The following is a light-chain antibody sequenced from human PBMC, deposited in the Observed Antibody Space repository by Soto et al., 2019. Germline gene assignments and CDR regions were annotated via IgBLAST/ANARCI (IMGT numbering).Light chain of an antibody. CDR3: SSYAGSNIYV. CDR1: SSDVGRYDF. V-gene: IGLV2-8*01. J-gene: IGLJ1*01. Sequence: QSALTQPPSASGSPGQSVTISCTGTSSDVGRYDFVSWYQQHPGKVPKLIIYEVNKRPSGVPDRFSGSKSGNTASLTVSGLQAEDEADYYCSSYAGSNIYVFGTGTKVTVL. CDR2: EVN.